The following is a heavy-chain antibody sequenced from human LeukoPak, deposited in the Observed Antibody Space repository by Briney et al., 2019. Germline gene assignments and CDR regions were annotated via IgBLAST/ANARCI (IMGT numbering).Heavy chain of an antibody. V-gene: IGHV4-59*08. Sequence: ASETLSLTCRVSGGSMSNKYWSWLRQPPGKGLEWIGYMSDSGTTKQNPALNSRVTISLDTSKNHLSLMLSPVTAADTAVYYCATHDSNGYYPYYFAYWGQGTVVAVSS. J-gene: IGHJ4*02. D-gene: IGHD3-3*01. CDR1: GGSMSNKY. CDR2: MSDSGTT. CDR3: ATHDSNGYYPYYFAY.